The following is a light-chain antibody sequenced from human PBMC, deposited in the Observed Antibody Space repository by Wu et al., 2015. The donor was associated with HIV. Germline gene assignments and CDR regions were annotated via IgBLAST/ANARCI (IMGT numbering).Light chain of an antibody. J-gene: IGKJ1*01. Sequence: DIQRTQSPSSLSASVGDRVTITCRASQSISNFLHWFHQKPGAAPKLLIYAASNLQSGVPSRFSGSGSGTDFTLTISSLQPEDFATYYRQQTYSTPKTFGQGTKVEIK. CDR1: QSISNF. V-gene: IGKV1-39*01. CDR3: QQTYSTPKT. CDR2: AAS.